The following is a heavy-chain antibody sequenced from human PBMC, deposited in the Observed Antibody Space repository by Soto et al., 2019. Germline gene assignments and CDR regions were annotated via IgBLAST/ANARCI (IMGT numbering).Heavy chain of an antibody. CDR3: ARYLDGDYQLDY. V-gene: IGHV4-39*01. J-gene: IGHJ4*02. CDR1: GGSISSSSYY. CDR2: IYYSGST. D-gene: IGHD4-17*01. Sequence: TETLSLTCTVSGGSISSSSYYWGWIRQPPGKGLEWIGSIYYSGSTYYIPSLKSRVTISVGTCKNQCSRKLSSVTAADTAVCYCARYLDGDYQLDYWGQGTLVTVSS.